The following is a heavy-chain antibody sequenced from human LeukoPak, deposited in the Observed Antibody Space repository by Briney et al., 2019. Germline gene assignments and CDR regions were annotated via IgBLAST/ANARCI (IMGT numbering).Heavy chain of an antibody. CDR2: IYPGDSDS. J-gene: IGHJ3*01. D-gene: IGHD2-21*02. Sequence: GGSLKISCKGSGYNFTSYWIGWVRQMPGKGLEWMGIIYPGDSDSRLSPSLQGQVTISADKSISTAYLQWNSLKASDTAMYYCARGHHVVVATATWASDAFDLWGQGTMVTVSS. CDR3: ARGHHVVVATATWASDAFDL. V-gene: IGHV5-51*01. CDR1: GYNFTSYW.